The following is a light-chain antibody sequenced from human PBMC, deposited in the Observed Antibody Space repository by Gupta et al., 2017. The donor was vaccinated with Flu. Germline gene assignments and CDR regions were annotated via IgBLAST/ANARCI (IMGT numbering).Light chain of an antibody. CDR2: GAS. CDR1: QSVTSTY. J-gene: IGKJ2*01. Sequence: DMLSLSPGEGATLSCRASQSVTSTYLAWYQQKRGQTPRLLIYGASSRATGIPDRFSGSGSGTDFTLTISRLEPEDFAVYYCQQYGTSPTTFGQGTKLEIK. V-gene: IGKV3-20*01. CDR3: QQYGTSPTT.